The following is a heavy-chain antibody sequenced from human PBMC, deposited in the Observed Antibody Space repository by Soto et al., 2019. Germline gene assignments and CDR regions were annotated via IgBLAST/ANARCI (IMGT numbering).Heavy chain of an antibody. CDR3: ARGAKGNYYQDS. Sequence: EVQLVESGGDLVQPGGSLRLSCAASGFTFSRDWMHWVRQAPGKGLEWVSRVNTDETTTNYVDSVRGRFAISRDNAKNTFYLQMNSLSVEDTAIYFCARGAKGNYYQDSWGQGTLVTVSP. CDR1: GFTFSRDW. D-gene: IGHD1-26*01. CDR2: VNTDETTT. J-gene: IGHJ4*02. V-gene: IGHV3-74*01.